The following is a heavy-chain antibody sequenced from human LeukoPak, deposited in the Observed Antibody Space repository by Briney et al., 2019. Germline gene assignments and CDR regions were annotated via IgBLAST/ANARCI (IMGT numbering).Heavy chain of an antibody. CDR2: IYHSGST. D-gene: IGHD3-22*01. CDR1: GGSISSGGYY. J-gene: IGHJ4*02. CDR3: ARGRARYYYDSSGYPYFDY. V-gene: IGHV4-30-2*01. Sequence: SQTLSLTCTVSGGSISSGGYYWSWIRQPPGKGLEWIGYIYHSGSTYYNPSLKSRVTISVDRSKNQFSLKPSSVTAADTAVYYCARGRARYYYDSSGYPYFDYWGQGTLVTVSS.